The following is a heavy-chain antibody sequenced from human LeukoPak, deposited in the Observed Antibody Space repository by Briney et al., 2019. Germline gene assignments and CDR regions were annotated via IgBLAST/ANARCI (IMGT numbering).Heavy chain of an antibody. CDR1: GGSISSNSYY. Sequence: SETLSLTCTVSGGSISSNSYYWGWIRQPPGKGLEWIGSIYYSGSTYYNPSLKSRVTISVDTSKNQFSLKLSSVTAADTAVYYCARLRPYYYDSSGYYYFDYWGQGTLVTVSS. V-gene: IGHV4-39*07. J-gene: IGHJ4*02. CDR2: IYYSGST. D-gene: IGHD3-22*01. CDR3: ARLRPYYYDSSGYYYFDY.